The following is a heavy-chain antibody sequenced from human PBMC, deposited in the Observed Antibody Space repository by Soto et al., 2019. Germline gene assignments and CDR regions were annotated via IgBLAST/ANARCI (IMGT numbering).Heavy chain of an antibody. V-gene: IGHV3-11*01. D-gene: IGHD3-9*01. Sequence: WMPHHQKKRLEWVSYISSSGSTIYYADSVKGRFTISRDNAKNSLYLQMNSLRAEDTAVYFSARNRQTIFSLGFGFPDA. J-gene: IGHJ3*01. CDR3: ARNRQTIFSLGFGFPDA. CDR2: ISSSGSTI.